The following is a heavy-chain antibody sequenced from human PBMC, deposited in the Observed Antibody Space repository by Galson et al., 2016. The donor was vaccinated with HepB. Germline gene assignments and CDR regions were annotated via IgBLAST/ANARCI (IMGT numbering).Heavy chain of an antibody. J-gene: IGHJ3*02. CDR2: INQDGNGR. Sequence: SLRLSCAASRFVFSAYWLSWVRQSPGKGLEWVASINQDGNGRYYVDSVKGRFIISRNNARTSLSLQMHSLRVDDTSIYYCVSGYTSGIWGPGTMVIVSS. V-gene: IGHV3-7*01. CDR3: VSGYTSGI. D-gene: IGHD6-25*01. CDR1: RFVFSAYW.